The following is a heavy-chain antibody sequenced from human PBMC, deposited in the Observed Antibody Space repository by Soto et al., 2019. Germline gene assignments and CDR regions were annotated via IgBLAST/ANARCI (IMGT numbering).Heavy chain of an antibody. CDR3: AGTTSHQWYYMDV. V-gene: IGHV6-1*01. D-gene: IGHD1-7*01. Sequence: SQTLSLTCAISGDSVSSNSAAWNWIRLSPSRGLEWLARTYYRSTWYNDYAVSVRSRITVNPDTSKNQFSLQLTSVTPEDTAVYYCAGTTSHQWYYMDVWGQGTTVTVSS. J-gene: IGHJ6*03. CDR1: GDSVSSNSAA. CDR2: TYYRSTWYN.